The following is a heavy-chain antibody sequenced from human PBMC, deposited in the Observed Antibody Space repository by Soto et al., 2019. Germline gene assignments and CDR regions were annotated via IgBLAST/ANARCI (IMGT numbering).Heavy chain of an antibody. CDR1: GFTFSSYG. CDR2: ISYDGSNN. Sequence: LRLSCAASGFTFSSYGMHWGRQAPGKGLAWVAVISYDGSNNYYADSVKGRSTISRDNSKNTLYLQMNSLRAEDTAVYYCAKGFGWGLDILDGYILAYDHYGMDVWGQGTTGTVS. V-gene: IGHV3-30*18. D-gene: IGHD3-9*01. CDR3: AKGFGWGLDILDGYILAYDHYGMDV. J-gene: IGHJ6*02.